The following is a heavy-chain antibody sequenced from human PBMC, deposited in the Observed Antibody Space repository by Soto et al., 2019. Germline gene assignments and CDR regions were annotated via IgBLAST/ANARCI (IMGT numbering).Heavy chain of an antibody. V-gene: IGHV3-74*01. Sequence: EVPLVESGGGLVQPGGSLRLSCAASGFTFSSYWMHWVRQAPGKGLVWVSRINSDGSSTSYADSVKGRFTISRDNAKNTLYLQMNSLRAEDTAVYYCARGPHFDLHYYYYGMDVWGQGTTVTVSS. CDR1: GFTFSSYW. CDR2: INSDGSST. D-gene: IGHD3-9*01. CDR3: ARGPHFDLHYYYYGMDV. J-gene: IGHJ6*02.